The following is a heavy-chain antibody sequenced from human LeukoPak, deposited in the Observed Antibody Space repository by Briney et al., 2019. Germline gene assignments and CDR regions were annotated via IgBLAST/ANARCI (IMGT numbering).Heavy chain of an antibody. CDR3: ARFKYDCDSSGYYYDY. Sequence: ASVEVSCKASGGTFSSYAISWVRQAPGQGLEWMGGIIPIFGTANYAQKFQGRVTITADESTSTAYMELSSLRSEDTAVYYCARFKYDCDSSGYYYDYWGQGTLVTVSS. CDR2: IIPIFGTA. V-gene: IGHV1-69*13. D-gene: IGHD3-22*01. J-gene: IGHJ4*02. CDR1: GGTFSSYA.